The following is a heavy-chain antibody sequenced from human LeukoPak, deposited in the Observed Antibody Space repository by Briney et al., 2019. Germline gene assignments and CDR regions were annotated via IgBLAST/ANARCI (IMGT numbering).Heavy chain of an antibody. V-gene: IGHV4-38-2*01. Sequence: SETLSLTCAVSGYSISSGYYWGWIRQPPGKGLEGIWSIYNSGSTFYNPSLKSRVTISVDTSKNQFSLQLSPVTAADTAVYYCARRGYYDSSGYYYIDYWGQGTLVTVSS. CDR1: GYSISSGYY. D-gene: IGHD3-22*01. J-gene: IGHJ4*02. CDR3: ARRGYYDSSGYYYIDY. CDR2: IYNSGST.